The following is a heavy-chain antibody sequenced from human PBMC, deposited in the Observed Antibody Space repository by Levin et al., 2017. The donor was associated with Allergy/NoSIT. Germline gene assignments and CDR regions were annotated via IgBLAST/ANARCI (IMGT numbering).Heavy chain of an antibody. CDR3: AREAKYVPDY. CDR2: IHAYDGNT. J-gene: IGHJ4*02. Sequence: ASVKVSCKASGYSFTSYGISWVRQAPGQGLEWMGWIHAYDGNTHFAQKFQGRVALTTDTSATTAYMELRSLRSDDTAVYYCAREAKYVPDYWGQGTLVTVPS. V-gene: IGHV1-18*01. D-gene: IGHD2-2*01. CDR1: GYSFTSYG.